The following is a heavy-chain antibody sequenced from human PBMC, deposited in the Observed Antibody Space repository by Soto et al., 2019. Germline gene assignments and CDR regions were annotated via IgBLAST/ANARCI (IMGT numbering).Heavy chain of an antibody. CDR2: IYYSGST. CDR3: ARDSEEYGDYVY. CDR1: GGSISGYY. V-gene: IGHV4-59*01. D-gene: IGHD4-17*01. Sequence: SETLSLTCTVSGGSISGYYWSWIRQPPGKGLEWIGYIYYSGSTNYNPSLKSRVTISVDTSKNQFSLKLSSVTAADTAVYYCARDSEEYGDYVYWGQGTLVTVSS. J-gene: IGHJ4*02.